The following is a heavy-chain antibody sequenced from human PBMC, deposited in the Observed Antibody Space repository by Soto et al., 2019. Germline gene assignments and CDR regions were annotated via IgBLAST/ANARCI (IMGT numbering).Heavy chain of an antibody. D-gene: IGHD2-21*02. CDR2: IYPGDSDT. V-gene: IGHV5-51*01. CDR3: ARVSNVVVTADYYFDY. Sequence: GESLKISCKGSGYSFTSYWIGWVRQMPGKGLEWMGIIYPGDSDTRYSPSFQGQVTISADKSISTAYMELSSLRSEDTAVYYCARVSNVVVTADYYFDYWGQGTLVTVSS. CDR1: GYSFTSYW. J-gene: IGHJ4*02.